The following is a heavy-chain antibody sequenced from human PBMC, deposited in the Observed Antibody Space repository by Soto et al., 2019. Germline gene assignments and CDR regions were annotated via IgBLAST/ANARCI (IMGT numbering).Heavy chain of an antibody. Sequence: EVQLLESGGGLVQPGGSLRLSCAASGFTFDTYGMAWVRQAPGNGLEWALSISSTGEITSYADTVKSRFIISRDNSTNPLYVKMNSLRAAETATYYCAKDYYSSRRNYFAHWGQGTLVTVSS. V-gene: IGHV3-23*01. CDR3: AKDYYSSRRNYFAH. J-gene: IGHJ4*02. CDR2: ISSTGEIT. D-gene: IGHD3-10*01. CDR1: GFTFDTYG.